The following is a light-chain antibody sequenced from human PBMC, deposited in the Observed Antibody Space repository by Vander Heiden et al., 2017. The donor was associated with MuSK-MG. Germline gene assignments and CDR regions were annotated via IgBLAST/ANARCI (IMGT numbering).Light chain of an antibody. V-gene: IGKV1-39*01. J-gene: IGKJ4*01. CDR3: QQSYSTPFT. CDR1: QSISSY. Sequence: DIQMTQSPSSLSASVGDRVTITCRASQSISSYLNWYQQKPVPSSFSGSGSGTDFTLTISSLQPEDFATYYCQQSYSTPFTFGGGTKVXIK.